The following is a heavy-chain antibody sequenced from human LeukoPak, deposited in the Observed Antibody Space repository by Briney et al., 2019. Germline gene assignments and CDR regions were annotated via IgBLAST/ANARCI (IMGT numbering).Heavy chain of an antibody. D-gene: IGHD1-26*01. CDR3: ARNRVVGAPNFDY. CDR1: GVSINSGGYY. Sequence: SETLSLTCNVSGVSINSGGYYWVWIRQYPGKGLDWIGNIYSSGGSFYNPSLKSRVTMSVDTSKNQFYLNLRSMTAADTAVYYCARNRVVGAPNFDYWGQGTLVTVSS. CDR2: IYSSGGS. J-gene: IGHJ4*02. V-gene: IGHV4-31*03.